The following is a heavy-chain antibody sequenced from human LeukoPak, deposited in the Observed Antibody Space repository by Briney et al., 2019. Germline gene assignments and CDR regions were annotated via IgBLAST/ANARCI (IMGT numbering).Heavy chain of an antibody. CDR3: ATAGIAAAGTLDY. J-gene: IGHJ4*02. V-gene: IGHV1-24*01. Sequence: ASVKVSCKVSGYTLTELSMHWVRQAPGKGLEWMGGFDPEDGETIYAQKFRGRVTMTEDTSTDTAYMELSSLRSEDTAVYYCATAGIAAAGTLDYWGQGTLVTVSS. CDR1: GYTLTELS. D-gene: IGHD6-13*01. CDR2: FDPEDGET.